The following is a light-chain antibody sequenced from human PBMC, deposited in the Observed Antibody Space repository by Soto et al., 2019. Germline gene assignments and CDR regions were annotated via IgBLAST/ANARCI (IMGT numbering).Light chain of an antibody. Sequence: EIVLTQSPGTLSLSPGDRATLSCRASQSVYSNYLAWYQQKPGQTPRLLIYGASSRATGIPDRFSGSGSGTDFTLTISRLETEDFAVYYCQQYDTSPFTFGPGTKVYVK. CDR2: GAS. J-gene: IGKJ3*01. CDR3: QQYDTSPFT. CDR1: QSVYSNY. V-gene: IGKV3-20*01.